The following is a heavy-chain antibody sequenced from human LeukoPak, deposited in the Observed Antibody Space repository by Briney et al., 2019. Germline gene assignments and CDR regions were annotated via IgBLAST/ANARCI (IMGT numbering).Heavy chain of an antibody. CDR2: INPNSGGT. CDR3: AREASFIAAEPYYYYGMDV. V-gene: IGHV1-2*02. CDR1: GYTFTGYY. D-gene: IGHD6-6*01. Sequence: ASVKVSCKASGYTFTGYYMHWVRQAPGQGRDGMGWINPNSGGTNYAQKFQGRVTMTRDTSISTAYMELSRLRSDDTAVYYCAREASFIAAEPYYYYGMDVWGQGTTVTVSS. J-gene: IGHJ6*02.